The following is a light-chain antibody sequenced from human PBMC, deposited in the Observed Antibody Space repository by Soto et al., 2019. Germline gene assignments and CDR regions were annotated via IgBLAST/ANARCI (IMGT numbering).Light chain of an antibody. J-gene: IGKJ1*01. CDR1: QSVSTK. CDR2: GAS. Sequence: EILMTQSPATLSVSPGETATLSCRASQSVSTKLAWYQQKPGQAPRLLISGASTRATGVPARFSGSGSGTEFTLTISSLQSEDFAIYYCQQYNIWTWTFGQGTKVDIK. V-gene: IGKV3-15*01. CDR3: QQYNIWTWT.